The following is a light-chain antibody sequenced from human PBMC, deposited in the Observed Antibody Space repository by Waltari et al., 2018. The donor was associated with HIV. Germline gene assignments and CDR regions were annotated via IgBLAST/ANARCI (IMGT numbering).Light chain of an antibody. CDR3: QQSYSTPWT. CDR2: ATS. CDR1: QNINSY. J-gene: IGKJ3*01. Sequence: DIQMTQSPSSLSASVGDRVTLTCRASQNINSYLNWYQQRPGKAPELLIYATSSLQSGVPSRFSGSGAETDFTLTISSLQPEDFATYYCQQSYSTPWTFGPGTKVDVK. V-gene: IGKV1-39*01.